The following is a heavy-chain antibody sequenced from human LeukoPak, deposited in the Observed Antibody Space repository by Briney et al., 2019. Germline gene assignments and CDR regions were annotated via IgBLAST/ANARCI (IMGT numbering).Heavy chain of an antibody. V-gene: IGHV4-59*08. Sequence: SETLSLTCTVSGGSISSYYWSWIRQPPGKGLEWIGYIYYSGSTNYNPSLRSRVTISVDTSKNRISLKLSSVTAADTAVFYCARLNPYYFDYWGQGTLVTVSS. CDR1: GGSISSYY. CDR2: IYYSGST. J-gene: IGHJ4*02. CDR3: ARLNPYYFDY.